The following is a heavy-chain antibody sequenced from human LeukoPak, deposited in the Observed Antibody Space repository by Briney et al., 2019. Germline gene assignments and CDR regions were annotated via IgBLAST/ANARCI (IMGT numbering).Heavy chain of an antibody. D-gene: IGHD5-24*01. V-gene: IGHV3-7*01. CDR1: GFTFSSYW. J-gene: IGHJ4*02. Sequence: GGSLRLSCAASGFTFSSYWMNWVRQAPGKGLEWVAYINHAGSEKNYVDSVKGRFTISRDNADNSLFLQMDSLRVEDTAVYYCVRDRDSGWQKRFDYGGQGPLVIVAS. CDR3: VRDRDSGWQKRFDY. CDR2: INHAGSEK.